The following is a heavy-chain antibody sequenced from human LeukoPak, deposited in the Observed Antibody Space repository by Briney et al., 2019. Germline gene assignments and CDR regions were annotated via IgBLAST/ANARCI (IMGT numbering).Heavy chain of an antibody. CDR3: ARDEATVTTFDWFDP. CDR1: GYTFTSYG. D-gene: IGHD4-17*01. CDR2: ISAYNGNT. Sequence: ASVKVSCKASGYTFTSYGISWVRQAPGQGLEWMGWISAYNGNTNYAQKLQGRVTMTTDTSTSTAYMELRSLRSDDRAVYYCARDEATVTTFDWFDPWGQGTLVTVSS. J-gene: IGHJ5*02. V-gene: IGHV1-18*01.